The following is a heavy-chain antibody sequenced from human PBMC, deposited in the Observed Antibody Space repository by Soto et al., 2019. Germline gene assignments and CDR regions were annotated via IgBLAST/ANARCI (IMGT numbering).Heavy chain of an antibody. CDR3: ARGDWEVHSEGRDNWFDP. D-gene: IGHD1-26*01. J-gene: IGHJ5*02. V-gene: IGHV1-69*01. CDR2: ITPSYGTP. Sequence: QVQLVQSGAEVKKPGSSVKVSCKASGGTFGSFAISWVRQAPGQGLEWMGGITPSYGTPNYAQKFQGRVTITADESTNTAYMDLSSLRSEDTAVYYCARGDWEVHSEGRDNWFDPWGQGTLVTVSS. CDR1: GGTFGSFA.